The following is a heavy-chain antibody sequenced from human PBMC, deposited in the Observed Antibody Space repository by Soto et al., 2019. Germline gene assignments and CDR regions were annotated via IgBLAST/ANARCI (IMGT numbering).Heavy chain of an antibody. D-gene: IGHD3-3*01. CDR3: ARDHYDFWSGFPPTIWFHP. CDR1: GFLFSSYA. Sequence: EEQLLQSGGGVVQSGGSLRHSCEASGFLFSSYAMNWVRQAPGKGLEWVSSISSHGDTTYYAESVRGRFTISRDNSKNSLFLQMNSLRAGDTAVYFCARDHYDFWSGFPPTIWFHPWGQGSLVTVSS. CDR2: ISSHGDTT. J-gene: IGHJ5*02. V-gene: IGHV3-23*01.